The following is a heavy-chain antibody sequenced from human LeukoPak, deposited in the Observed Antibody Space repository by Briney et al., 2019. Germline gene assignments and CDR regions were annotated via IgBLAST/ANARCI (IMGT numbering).Heavy chain of an antibody. CDR2: ISAYNGNT. D-gene: IGHD3-10*01. V-gene: IGHV1-18*01. Sequence: GASVTVSFTASGYTFTIYGISWVRQAPGQGLEWMGWISAYNGNTNYAQKLQGRVTMTTDTSTSTAYMELRSLRSDDTAVYYCARGMVRGVADYWGQGTLVTVSS. CDR1: GYTFTIYG. J-gene: IGHJ4*02. CDR3: ARGMVRGVADY.